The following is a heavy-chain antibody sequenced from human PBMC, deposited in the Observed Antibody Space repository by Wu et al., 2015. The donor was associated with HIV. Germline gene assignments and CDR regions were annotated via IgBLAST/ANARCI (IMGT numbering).Heavy chain of an antibody. CDR2: ISPYNGST. CDR1: GYTFINYG. V-gene: IGHV1-18*01. D-gene: IGHD6-19*01. CDR3: TREGASRWYPQDEYFQY. Sequence: QFQLVQSGAEVKKPGASVKVSCKTSGYTFINYGISWVRQAPGQGLEWMGWISPYNGSTNYAQKLQGRVTITADESTSTAYMELTSLRSGDTAVYYCTREGASRWYPQDEYFQYWGQGTRGYRLL. J-gene: IGHJ1*01.